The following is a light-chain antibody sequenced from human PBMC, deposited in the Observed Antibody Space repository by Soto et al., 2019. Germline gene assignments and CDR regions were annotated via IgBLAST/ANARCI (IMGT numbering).Light chain of an antibody. CDR2: AAS. CDR3: PKYDSAPWT. Sequence: DIQMTQSPSSLSASVRDRVTITCRASQGISNYLAWYQQKPGKVPKLLIYAASTLQSGVPSRFSGSGSGTDFTLTISSLQTEDVATYYCPKYDSAPWTFGQGTKVEIK. J-gene: IGKJ1*01. V-gene: IGKV1-27*01. CDR1: QGISNY.